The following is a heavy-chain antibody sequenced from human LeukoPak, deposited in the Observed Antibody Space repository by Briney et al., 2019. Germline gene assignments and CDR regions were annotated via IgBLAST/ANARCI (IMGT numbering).Heavy chain of an antibody. Sequence: GGSLRPSCTASGFTFGDYAMSWFRQAPGKGLEWVGFIRSKAYGGTTEYAASVKGRFTISRDDSKSIAYLQMNSLKTEDTAVYYCTRGVNSVAPDFDYWGQGTLVTVSS. D-gene: IGHD5/OR15-5a*01. CDR3: TRGVNSVAPDFDY. J-gene: IGHJ4*02. CDR2: IRSKAYGGTT. V-gene: IGHV3-49*03. CDR1: GFTFGDYA.